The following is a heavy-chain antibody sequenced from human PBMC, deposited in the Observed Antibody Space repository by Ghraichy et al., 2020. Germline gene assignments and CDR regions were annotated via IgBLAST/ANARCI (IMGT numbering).Heavy chain of an antibody. CDR3: ARQPRDQYYFDF. Sequence: GGSLRLSCAASGFSFSNSGMNWVRQAPGRGLEWVSYISGSSSTIYYADSVKGRFTISRDNAKNSLYLQMSSLRDEDTAVYYCARQPRDQYYFDFWGQGTLVTVSS. CDR2: ISGSSSTI. CDR1: GFSFSNSG. D-gene: IGHD2/OR15-2a*01. J-gene: IGHJ4*02. V-gene: IGHV3-48*02.